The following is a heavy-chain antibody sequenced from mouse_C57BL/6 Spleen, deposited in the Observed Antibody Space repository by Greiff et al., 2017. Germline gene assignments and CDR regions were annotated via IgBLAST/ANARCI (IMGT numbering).Heavy chain of an antibody. CDR1: GYTFTSYW. CDR3: ARLATVGYYFDD. J-gene: IGHJ2*01. D-gene: IGHD1-1*01. CDR2: IDPSDSYT. V-gene: IGHV1-69*01. Sequence: QVQLQQPGAELVMPGASVKLSCKASGYTFTSYWMHWVKQRPGQGLEWIGDIDPSDSYTNYNQKFKGKSTLTVDKSSSTAYMQLSSLTSEDSSVYYCARLATVGYYFDDWGQGTTRTVSS.